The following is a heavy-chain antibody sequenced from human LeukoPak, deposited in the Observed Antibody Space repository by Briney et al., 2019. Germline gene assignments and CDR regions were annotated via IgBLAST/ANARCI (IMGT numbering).Heavy chain of an antibody. CDR1: GYTSTSPD. V-gene: IGHV1-8*02. CDR2: MNPNSGNT. J-gene: IGHJ3*02. CDR3: ARGRYISSAFDI. D-gene: IGHD3-9*01. Sequence: ASVKVSCKASGYTSTSPDINWVRQATGRGLEWMGWMNPNSGNTGYAQKFQGRVTMTRNTSISTAYMELSSLRSEDTAVYYCARGRYISSAFDIWGQGTMVTVSS.